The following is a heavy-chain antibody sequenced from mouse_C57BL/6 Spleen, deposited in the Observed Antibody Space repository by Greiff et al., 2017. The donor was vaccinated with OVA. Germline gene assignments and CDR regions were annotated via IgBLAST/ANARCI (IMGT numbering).Heavy chain of an antibody. V-gene: IGHV1-80*01. Sequence: QVQLQQSGAELVKPGASVKISCKASGYAFSSYWMNWVKQRPGKGLEWIGQIYPGDGDTNYNGKFKGKATLTADNSSSPAYMQLSSLTSEDSAVYFCARSNWDRSFDYWGQGTTLTVSS. D-gene: IGHD4-1*01. CDR3: ARSNWDRSFDY. J-gene: IGHJ2*01. CDR1: GYAFSSYW. CDR2: IYPGDGDT.